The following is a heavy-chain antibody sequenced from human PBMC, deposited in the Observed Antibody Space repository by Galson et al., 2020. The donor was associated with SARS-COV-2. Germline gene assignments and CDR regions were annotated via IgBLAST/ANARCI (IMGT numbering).Heavy chain of an antibody. V-gene: IGHV3-9*01. D-gene: IGHD2-15*01. J-gene: IGHJ4*02. CDR2: IIWSTDHI. Sequence: GGSLRLSCAASGFTFHDYGSHWVRQVPGKGLEWVAGIIWSTDHIGYADSVKGRFTISRDNAKKSLFLEMNSLRAEDTALYYCGYDKEPGGLYYWGQGTLVTVSS. CDR3: GYDKEPGGLYY. CDR1: GFTFHDYG.